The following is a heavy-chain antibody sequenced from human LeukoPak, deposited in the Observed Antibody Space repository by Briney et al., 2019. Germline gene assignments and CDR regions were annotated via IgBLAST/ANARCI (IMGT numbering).Heavy chain of an antibody. CDR2: FDPEDVET. CDR3: ATKAQLIRRALDS. V-gene: IGHV1-24*01. D-gene: IGHD1-1*01. CDR1: VYTLTELS. Sequence: APVTVSRMVSVYTLTELSMHWVRQAPGKGREWMGGFDPEDVETIYAQKFQGRVTMTEDTSTDTAYMELRSLRSEDTAVYFCATKAQLIRRALDSWGEGTQVTVSS. J-gene: IGHJ4*02.